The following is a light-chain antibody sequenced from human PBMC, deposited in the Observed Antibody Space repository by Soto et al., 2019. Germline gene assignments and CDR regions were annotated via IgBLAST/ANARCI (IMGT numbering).Light chain of an antibody. CDR2: WAS. CDR3: QHYYNIPLT. V-gene: IGKV4-1*01. CDR1: QSVLSSSNNKNY. J-gene: IGKJ4*01. Sequence: DIVMTQSPDSLAVSLGERATINCKSSQSVLSSSNNKNYLAWYQQKPGQPPKLLIYWASTRESGVPDRFSGSGSGTDFTLTISSLQAEDVAVYYCQHYYNIPLTFDGGTKVEIE.